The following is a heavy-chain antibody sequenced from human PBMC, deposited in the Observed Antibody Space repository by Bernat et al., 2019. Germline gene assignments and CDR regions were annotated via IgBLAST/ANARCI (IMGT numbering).Heavy chain of an antibody. CDR2: IFSNDEK. CDR3: AVISTTVTTKEFDY. D-gene: IGHD4-17*01. CDR1: GFSLSNARMG. Sequence: QITLKESGPVLVKPTETLTLTCTVSGFSLSNARMGVSWIRQPPGKALEWLAHIFSNDEKSYSTSLKSRLTISKDTSKSQVVLTMTNMDPVDTATYYCAVISTTVTTKEFDYWGQGTLVTVSS. J-gene: IGHJ4*02. V-gene: IGHV2-26*01.